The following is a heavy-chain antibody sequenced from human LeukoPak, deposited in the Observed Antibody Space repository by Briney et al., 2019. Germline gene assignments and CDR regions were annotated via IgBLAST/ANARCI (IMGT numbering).Heavy chain of an antibody. Sequence: SQKISCKTSVGTPTSTTISWVRHSPRQGLEWMGGIISIFGTANYAQMFQGRVTITADKSTSTVYMEQSSLRSEDTAVYYCARDPYFDYWGQGTLVTVSS. CDR3: ARDPYFDY. J-gene: IGHJ4*02. V-gene: IGHV1-69*06. CDR2: IISIFGTA. CDR1: VGTPTSTT.